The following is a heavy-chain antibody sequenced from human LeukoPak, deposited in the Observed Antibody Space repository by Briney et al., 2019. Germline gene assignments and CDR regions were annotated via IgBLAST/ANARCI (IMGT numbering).Heavy chain of an antibody. V-gene: IGHV3-21*01. CDR1: GFTFSSYS. Sequence: GGSLRLSCAASGFTFSSYSMNWVRQAPGKGLEWVSSISSSSSYIYYADSVKGRFTISRDNAKNSLYLQMNSLRAEDTAVYYCARVGPDILAQVFELYFDYWGQGTLVTVSS. D-gene: IGHD3-9*01. J-gene: IGHJ4*02. CDR2: ISSSSSYI. CDR3: ARVGPDILAQVFELYFDY.